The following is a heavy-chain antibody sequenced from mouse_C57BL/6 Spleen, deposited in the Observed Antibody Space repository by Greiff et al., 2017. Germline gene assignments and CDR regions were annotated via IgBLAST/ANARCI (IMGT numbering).Heavy chain of an antibody. Sequence: EVQVVESEGGLVQPGRSMKLSCAASGFTFSDYYMAWVRQVPEKGLEWVANINYDGGSTYYLDTLKSRFIISRDNAKNILYLQMSSLKSEDTATYYCEREGGFISWDFDVWGTGTTVTVSS. CDR1: GFTFSDYY. CDR3: EREGGFISWDFDV. CDR2: INYDGGST. D-gene: IGHD1-1*01. J-gene: IGHJ1*03. V-gene: IGHV5-16*01.